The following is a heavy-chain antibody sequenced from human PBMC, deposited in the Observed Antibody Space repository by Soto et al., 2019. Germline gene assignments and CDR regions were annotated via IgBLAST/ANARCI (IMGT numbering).Heavy chain of an antibody. CDR2: IWYDGSHT. CDR3: ACEDVRRLAY. CDR1: GFSFSSYG. V-gene: IGHV3-33*01. J-gene: IGHJ4*02. Sequence: QVQLVESGGGVAQPGRSLRLSCVASGFSFSSYGMHWVRQAPGKGLEWVAVIWYDGSHTYYVDSVKGRFTISRDNSKNTLVLQMNSLRAEDKAVSYCACEDVRRLAYWGQGALVTVSS.